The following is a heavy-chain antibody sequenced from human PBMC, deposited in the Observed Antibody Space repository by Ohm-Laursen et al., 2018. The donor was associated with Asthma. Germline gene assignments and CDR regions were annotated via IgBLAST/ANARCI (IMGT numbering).Heavy chain of an antibody. J-gene: IGHJ4*02. CDR2: IYYSGST. V-gene: IGHV4-39*01. CDR1: GGSISSSSYY. Sequence: SDTLSLTCTVSGGSISSSSYYWGWIRQPPGKGLEWIGSIYYSGSTYYNPSLKSRVTISVDTSKNQFSLKLSSVTAADTAVYYCARHGWGRIIQFDYWGQGTLVTVSS. D-gene: IGHD3-16*01. CDR3: ARHGWGRIIQFDY.